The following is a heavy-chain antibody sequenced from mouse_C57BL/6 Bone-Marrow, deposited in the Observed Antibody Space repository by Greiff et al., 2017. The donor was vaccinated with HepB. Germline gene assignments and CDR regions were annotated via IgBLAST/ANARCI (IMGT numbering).Heavy chain of an antibody. V-gene: IGHV5-12*01. D-gene: IGHD3-2*02. Sequence: DVMLVESGGGLVQPGGSLKLSCAASGFTFSDYYMYWVRQTPEKRLEWVAYISNGGGSTYYPDTVKGRFTISRDKAKNTLYLQMSRLKSEDTAMYYCARPRRQIRLPYYYAMDYWGQGTSVTVSS. CDR1: GFTFSDYY. CDR2: ISNGGGST. J-gene: IGHJ4*01. CDR3: ARPRRQIRLPYYYAMDY.